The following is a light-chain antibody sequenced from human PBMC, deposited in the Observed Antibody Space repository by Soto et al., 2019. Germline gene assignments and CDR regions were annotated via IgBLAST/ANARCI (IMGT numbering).Light chain of an antibody. J-gene: IGKJ2*01. Sequence: DIQMTQSPSSLSASVEDSVTITCRATQDISTFLNWYQQRPGKAPNVLIYRASTLQGDVPSRFSGSGSGIDFTLTISGLQPEDFAIYYCQQSYSTPFTFGQGTQVEV. CDR1: QDISTF. CDR2: RAS. CDR3: QQSYSTPFT. V-gene: IGKV1-39*01.